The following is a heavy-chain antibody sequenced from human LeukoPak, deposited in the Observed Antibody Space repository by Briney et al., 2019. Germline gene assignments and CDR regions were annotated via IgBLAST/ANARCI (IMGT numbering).Heavy chain of an antibody. CDR3: TTVTLYCSGGSCYSPDAFDI. J-gene: IGHJ3*02. V-gene: IGHV3-66*01. CDR1: GFTVSTNY. D-gene: IGHD2-15*01. CDR2: IYSGGTT. Sequence: GGSLRLSCAASGFTVSTNYMSWVRQAPGKGLEWVSVIYSGGTTYYADSVKGRFTVSRDNSKNTLYLQMNSLKTEDTAVYYCTTVTLYCSGGSCYSPDAFDIWGQGTMVTVSS.